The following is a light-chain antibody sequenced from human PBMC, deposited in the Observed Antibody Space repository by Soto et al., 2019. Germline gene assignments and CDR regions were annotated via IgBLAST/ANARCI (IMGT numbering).Light chain of an antibody. Sequence: SVLTQPSSVSGSAGQSITFISNGTSSDVGSYDYVSWHQQHPGKAPKLIIYDVNNRPSGVPSRFSGSKSGNTASLIISGLQTEDEADYYCCAYSTSGTHVFGTGTKVTVL. CDR3: CAYSTSGTHV. J-gene: IGLJ1*01. V-gene: IGLV2-14*03. CDR2: DVN. CDR1: SSDVGSYDY.